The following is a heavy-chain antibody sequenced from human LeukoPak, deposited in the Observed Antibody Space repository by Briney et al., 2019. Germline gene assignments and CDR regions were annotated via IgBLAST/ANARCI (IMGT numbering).Heavy chain of an antibody. CDR1: GLTFGSYW. V-gene: IGHV3-7*03. J-gene: IGHJ6*04. CDR3: ARDCSSSTCQHGMDV. CDR2: IKEDGSVK. D-gene: IGHD2-2*01. Sequence: GGSLRLSCAASGLTFGSYWMSWVRQAPGKGPAWVANIKEDGSVKRYVDSVKGRFTISRDNAKNSLYLQMNSLRAEDTAVYYCARDCSSSTCQHGMDVWGKGTTVTVSS.